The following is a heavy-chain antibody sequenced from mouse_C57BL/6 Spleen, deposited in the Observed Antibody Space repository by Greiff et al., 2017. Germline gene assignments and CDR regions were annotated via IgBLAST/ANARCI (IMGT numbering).Heavy chain of an antibody. Sequence: QVQLQQSGPELVKPGASVKISCKASGYSFTSYSIHWVKQRPGQGLEWIGWIYPGSGNTKYNEKFKGKATLTADTSSSTAYMQLSSLTSEDSAVYYCAPDSSGYRFAYWGQGTLVTVSA. J-gene: IGHJ3*01. CDR1: GYSFTSYS. V-gene: IGHV1-66*01. CDR2: IYPGSGNT. CDR3: APDSSGYRFAY. D-gene: IGHD3-2*02.